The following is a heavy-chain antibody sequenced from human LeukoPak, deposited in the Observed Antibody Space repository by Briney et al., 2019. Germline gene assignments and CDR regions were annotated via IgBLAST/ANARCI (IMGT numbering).Heavy chain of an antibody. J-gene: IGHJ4*02. CDR3: ARDGTTVTTYFDY. V-gene: IGHV3-21*01. CDR2: IGSSSSYI. D-gene: IGHD4-17*01. Sequence: KPGGSLRLSCAASGFTFSSYSMNWVRQAPGKGLEWVSSIGSSSSYIYYADSVKGRFTISRDNAKNSLYLQMNSLRAEDTAVYYCARDGTTVTTYFDYWGQGTLVTVSS. CDR1: GFTFSSYS.